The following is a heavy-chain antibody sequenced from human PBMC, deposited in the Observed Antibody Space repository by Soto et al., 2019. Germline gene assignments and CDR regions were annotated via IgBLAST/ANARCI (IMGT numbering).Heavy chain of an antibody. J-gene: IGHJ5*02. Sequence: QVQLQESGPGLVKPSQTLSLTCTVSGGSISSGDYYWSWIRQPPGKGLEWIGYIYYSGSTYYNPSLESRVTISVDTSKNQFSLKLRSVTAADTAVYYCARGDFWSGYSRIWFDPWGQGTLVTVSS. V-gene: IGHV4-30-4*01. CDR2: IYYSGST. D-gene: IGHD3-3*01. CDR1: GGSISSGDYY. CDR3: ARGDFWSGYSRIWFDP.